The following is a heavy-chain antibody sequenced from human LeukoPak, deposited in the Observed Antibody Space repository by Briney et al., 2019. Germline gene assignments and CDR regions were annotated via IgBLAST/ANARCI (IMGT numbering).Heavy chain of an antibody. CDR3: AKGGGYEAQYYYYYLDV. CDR1: GFTFSSYN. CDR2: ISSSSAYI. J-gene: IGHJ6*03. Sequence: PGGSLRLSCAASGFTFSSYNMNWVRLAPGKGLEWVSSISSSSAYIYYADSVKGRFTISRDNSKNTLYLQMKSLRAEDTAVYYCAKGGGYEAQYYYYYLDVWGKGTTVTISS. V-gene: IGHV3-21*01. D-gene: IGHD5-12*01.